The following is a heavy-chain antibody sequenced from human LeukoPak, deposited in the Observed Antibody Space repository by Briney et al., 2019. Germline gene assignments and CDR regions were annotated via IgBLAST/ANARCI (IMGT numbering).Heavy chain of an antibody. V-gene: IGHV6-1*01. J-gene: IGHJ5*02. CDR2: TYYRSKWYN. CDR1: GDSVSSNSAA. CDR3: AKEDSPIPRRFYISGWYISSVSWFDP. D-gene: IGHD6-19*01. Sequence: SQTLSLTCAISGDSVSSNSAAWNWIRQSPSRGLEWLGRTYYRSKWYNDYEVSVKSRITINPDTSKNQFSLQLNSVTPEDTAVYYCAKEDSPIPRRFYISGWYISSVSWFDPWGQGTLVTVSS.